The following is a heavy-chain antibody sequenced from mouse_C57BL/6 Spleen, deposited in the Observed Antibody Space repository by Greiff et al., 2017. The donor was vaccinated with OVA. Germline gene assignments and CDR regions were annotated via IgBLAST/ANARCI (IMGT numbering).Heavy chain of an antibody. CDR3: ERLNYYGSSSYWYFDV. J-gene: IGHJ1*03. CDR1: GYTFTSYW. Sequence: QVQLKQPGAELVKPGASVKLSCKASGYTFTSYWMHWVKQRPGQGLEWIGMIHPNSGSTNYNEKFKSKATLTVDKSSSTAYMQLSSLTSEDSAVYYGERLNYYGSSSYWYFDVWGTGTTVTVSS. V-gene: IGHV1-64*01. D-gene: IGHD1-1*01. CDR2: IHPNSGST.